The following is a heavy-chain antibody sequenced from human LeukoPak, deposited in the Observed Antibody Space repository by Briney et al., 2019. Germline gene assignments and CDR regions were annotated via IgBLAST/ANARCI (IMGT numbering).Heavy chain of an antibody. V-gene: IGHV3-66*01. CDR1: GFTVSTNY. J-gene: IGHJ4*02. Sequence: PGGSLRLSCAASGFTVSTNYMSWVRHPPGKGLEWVSIIYSGGTTYFADSVKGRFTLSRDTSKNTLYLQMNSLRAEDTAVYYCARVARGPYQLFDFWGQGTLVTVSS. CDR3: ARVARGPYQLFDF. D-gene: IGHD3-10*01. CDR2: IYSGGTT.